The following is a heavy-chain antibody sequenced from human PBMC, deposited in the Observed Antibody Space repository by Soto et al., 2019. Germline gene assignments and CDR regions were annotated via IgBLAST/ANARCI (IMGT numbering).Heavy chain of an antibody. CDR2: ILPSSGST. CDR3: ARAHGYSFGLPQNWFDH. J-gene: IGHJ5*02. V-gene: IGHV1-46*01. CDR1: GYTFTTSY. Sequence: ASVKVSCKAHGYTFTTSYVNWVRQAPGQGLEWMGIILPSSGSTSYAQNFQGRVTMTRDTSTSTVYMELTSLRIEDTAVYYCARAHGYSFGLPQNWFDHWGQG. D-gene: IGHD5-18*01.